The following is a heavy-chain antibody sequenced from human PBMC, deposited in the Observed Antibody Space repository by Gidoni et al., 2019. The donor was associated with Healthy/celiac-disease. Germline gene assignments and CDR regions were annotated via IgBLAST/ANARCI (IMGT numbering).Heavy chain of an antibody. CDR2: IYSSGST. CDR3: ARHEYSSGWGNFDY. D-gene: IGHD6-19*01. CDR1: GGSISSSRYY. V-gene: IGHV4-39*01. Sequence: QLQRQESGPGLVKPSETLSLTCTVSGGSISSSRYYWGWIRQPPGKGLEWIGSIYSSGSTSYTPSLTRRVTISVATSTNQFSLKLRSVTASDTAVYYCARHEYSSGWGNFDYWGQGTLVTVSS. J-gene: IGHJ4*02.